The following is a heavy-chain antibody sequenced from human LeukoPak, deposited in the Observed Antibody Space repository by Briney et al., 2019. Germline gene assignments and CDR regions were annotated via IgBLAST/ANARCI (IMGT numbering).Heavy chain of an antibody. V-gene: IGHV3-33*06. D-gene: IGHD1-26*01. Sequence: GRSLRLSCAASGFTFSSYGMHWVRQAPGKGLEWVAVIWYDGSNKYYADSVKGRFTISRDNSKNTLYLQMNSLSTEDTAVYYCAKDRAEATRRSLDYWGQGTLVTVSS. CDR2: IWYDGSNK. CDR1: GFTFSSYG. J-gene: IGHJ4*02. CDR3: AKDRAEATRRSLDY.